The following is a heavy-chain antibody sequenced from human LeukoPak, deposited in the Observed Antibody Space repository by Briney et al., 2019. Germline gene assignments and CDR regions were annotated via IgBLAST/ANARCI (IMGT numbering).Heavy chain of an antibody. CDR3: ARVGYSYVINDWSRTGLGAYPTKYYYHMDV. D-gene: IGHD5-18*01. CDR2: INHSGST. CDR1: GGSFSGYY. J-gene: IGHJ6*03. V-gene: IGHV4-34*01. Sequence: PSETLSLTCAVYGGSFSGYYWSWIRQPPGKGLEWIGEINHSGSTNYNPSLRSRVTISGDTSKNQFSLKLSSVTAADTAVYFCARVGYSYVINDWSRTGLGAYPTKYYYHMDVWGKGTTVTVSS.